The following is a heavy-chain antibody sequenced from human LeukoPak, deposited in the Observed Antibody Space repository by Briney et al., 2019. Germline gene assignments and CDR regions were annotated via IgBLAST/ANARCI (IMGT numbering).Heavy chain of an antibody. CDR3: ATEGNGAFDY. J-gene: IGHJ4*02. Sequence: PGGSLRLSCAASGFTVSSNYMSWVRQAPGKGLEWVSVIYSGGSTYYADSVKGRLTISRDNSKNTLYLQMNSLRAEDTAVYCCATEGNGAFDYWGQGTLVTVSS. D-gene: IGHD1-26*01. V-gene: IGHV3-53*01. CDR2: IYSGGST. CDR1: GFTVSSNY.